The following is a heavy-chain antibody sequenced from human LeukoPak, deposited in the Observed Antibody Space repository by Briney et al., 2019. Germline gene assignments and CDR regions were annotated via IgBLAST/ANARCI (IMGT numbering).Heavy chain of an antibody. CDR2: ISSSGSTI. V-gene: IGHV3-11*01. CDR3: ARDSIYCSGGSCTKDAFDI. D-gene: IGHD2-15*01. CDR1: GFTFSDYY. Sequence: GGSLRLSCAASGFTFSDYYMSWIRQAPGKGLEWVSYISSSGSTIYYADSVKGRFTISRDNAKNSLYLQMNSLRAEDTAVYYCARDSIYCSGGSCTKDAFDIWGQGTMVTVSS. J-gene: IGHJ3*02.